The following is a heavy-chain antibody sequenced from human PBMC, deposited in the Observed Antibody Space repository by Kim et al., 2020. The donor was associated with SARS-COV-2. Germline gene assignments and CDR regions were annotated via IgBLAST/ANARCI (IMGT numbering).Heavy chain of an antibody. J-gene: IGHJ4*02. Sequence: GGSLRLSCAASGFTFIMYWMHWVRQAPGKGLVWVSRILSDGSSTNFADSVKDRFTISRDNVKNTLYLQMNSLRVEDTAVYYCGAGPSSNGHLLEFWGQGTPVTVS. V-gene: IGHV3-74*01. CDR1: GFTFIMYW. D-gene: IGHD6-6*01. CDR2: ILSDGSST. CDR3: GAGPSSNGHLLEF.